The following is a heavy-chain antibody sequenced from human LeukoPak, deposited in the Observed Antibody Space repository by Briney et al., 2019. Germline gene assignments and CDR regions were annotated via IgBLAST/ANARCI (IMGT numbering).Heavy chain of an antibody. V-gene: IGHV1-24*01. CDR2: FNAEDGET. J-gene: IGHJ6*03. CDR1: GHTLNELA. D-gene: IGHD3-22*01. CDR3: ATHYDGGAYYPQYYYYQMDV. Sequence: ASVKVSCKVSGHTLNELAIQWVRQAPGKGLEWMGSFNAEDGETIYAQKFQGRVTMTEDRSIETAYLDLTSLRSEDTAVYYCATHYDGGAYYPQYYYYQMDVWGKGTTITVSS.